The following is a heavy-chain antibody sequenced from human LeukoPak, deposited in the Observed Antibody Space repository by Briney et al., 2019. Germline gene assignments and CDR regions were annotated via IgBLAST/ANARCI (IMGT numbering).Heavy chain of an antibody. CDR3: ARASTYCSSTTCYFDY. Sequence: GGSVRLSCGASGFTFSTYSMNWVRQAPGKGLEWVSYISSSSSAIYYADSVKGRFTISRDNAKNSLYLQMNSLRDEDTAVYYCARASTYCSSTTCYFDYWGQGTLVTVSS. V-gene: IGHV3-48*02. D-gene: IGHD2-2*01. J-gene: IGHJ4*02. CDR1: GFTFSTYS. CDR2: ISSSSSAI.